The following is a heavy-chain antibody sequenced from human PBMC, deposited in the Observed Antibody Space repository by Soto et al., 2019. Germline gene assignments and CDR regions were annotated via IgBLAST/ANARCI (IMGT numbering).Heavy chain of an antibody. V-gene: IGHV3-23*01. J-gene: IGHJ4*02. CDR3: AKGQYYYDSSGYYYFDY. Sequence: PGGSLRLSCAASGFTFSSYAMSWVRQAPGKGLEWVSAISGSGGSTYYADSVKGRFTISRDNSKNTLYLQMNSLRAEDTAVYYCAKGQYYYDSSGYYYFDYWGQGTLVTVSS. CDR2: ISGSGGST. CDR1: GFTFSSYA. D-gene: IGHD3-22*01.